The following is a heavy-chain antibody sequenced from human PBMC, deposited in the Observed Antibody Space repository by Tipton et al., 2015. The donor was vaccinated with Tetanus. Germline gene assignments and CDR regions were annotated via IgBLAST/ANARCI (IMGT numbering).Heavy chain of an antibody. D-gene: IGHD1-26*01. Sequence: SLRLSCATSGLFFKNAWMNWVRQAPGKGMEWVGSVKNKADGGTTDYSARVKDRFSISRDDSKDTLFLQMNSLKTEDTAVYYCTSSGIVGSGYRVDYLGRGSLVVVSS. CDR2: VKNKADGGTT. V-gene: IGHV3-15*07. CDR3: TSSGIVGSGYRVDY. CDR1: GLFFKNAW. J-gene: IGHJ4*02.